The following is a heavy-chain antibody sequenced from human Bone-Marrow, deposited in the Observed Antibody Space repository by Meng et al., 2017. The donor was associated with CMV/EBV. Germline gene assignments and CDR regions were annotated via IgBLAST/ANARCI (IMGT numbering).Heavy chain of an antibody. V-gene: IGHV3-21*01. CDR2: ISGSGGST. CDR1: GFTFSSYS. CDR3: VREPDYYGMDV. J-gene: IGHJ6*02. Sequence: GESLKISCAASGFTFSSYSMNWVRQAPGKGLEWVSAISGSGGSTYYADSVKGRFTISRDNTKNSLYLQMNSLRAEDTAVYYCVREPDYYGMDVWGQGTTVTVSS.